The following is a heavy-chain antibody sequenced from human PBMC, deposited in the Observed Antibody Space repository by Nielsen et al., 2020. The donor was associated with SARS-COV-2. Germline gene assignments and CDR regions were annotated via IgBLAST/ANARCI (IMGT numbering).Heavy chain of an antibody. CDR2: IKSKTDGGTT. CDR1: GFTFSNAW. Sequence: GESLKISCAASGFTFSNAWMSWVRQAPGKGLEWVGRIKSKTDGGTTDYAAPVKGRFTISRDDSKNTLYLQMNSLKTEDTAVYYCTTENPYNWNDGTDYWGQGTLVTVSS. V-gene: IGHV3-15*01. D-gene: IGHD1-20*01. J-gene: IGHJ4*02. CDR3: TTENPYNWNDGTDY.